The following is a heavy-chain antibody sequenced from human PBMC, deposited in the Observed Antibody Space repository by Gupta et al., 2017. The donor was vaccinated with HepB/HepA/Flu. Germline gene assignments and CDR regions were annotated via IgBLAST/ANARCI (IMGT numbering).Heavy chain of an antibody. Sequence: QVQLQQWGAGLLKPSETLSLTCAVYGGSFSGYYWSWIRQPPGKGLEWIGEINHSGSTNYNPSLKSRVTISVDTSKNQFSLKLSSVTAADTAVYYCARVPQDIVVVPAAIDAFDIWGQGTMVTVSS. CDR3: ARVPQDIVVVPAAIDAFDI. V-gene: IGHV4-34*01. J-gene: IGHJ3*02. CDR1: GGSFSGYY. D-gene: IGHD2-2*02. CDR2: INHSGST.